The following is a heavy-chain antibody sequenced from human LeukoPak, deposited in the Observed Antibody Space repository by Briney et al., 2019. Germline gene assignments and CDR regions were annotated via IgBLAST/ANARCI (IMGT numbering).Heavy chain of an antibody. V-gene: IGHV4-59*08. D-gene: IGHD6-13*01. Sequence: PSETLSLTCTVSGGSISSYYWSWIRQPPGKGLEWIGYIYYSGSTNYNPSLKSRVTISVDTSKNQFSMKLSSVTAADAAVYYCARHSGPYSSSWFDYWGQGTLVTVSS. CDR3: ARHSGPYSSSWFDY. CDR2: IYYSGST. J-gene: IGHJ5*01. CDR1: GGSISSYY.